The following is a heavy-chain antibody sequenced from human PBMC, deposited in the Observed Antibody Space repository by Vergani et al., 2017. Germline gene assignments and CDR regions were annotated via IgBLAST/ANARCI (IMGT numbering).Heavy chain of an antibody. Sequence: QIQLQEPGPGLVKPSETLSLTCSVSGYSISRGFYWAWIRQTPEKGLEWIGGMFHTGEASNSPSLQSRVAFSMDTSKNQFSLQLTSVTAADTAVYFCGVIMVRSPRPDNWFDSWGRGTLVTVSS. J-gene: IGHJ5*01. CDR3: GVIMVRSPRPDNWFDS. CDR2: MFHTGEA. V-gene: IGHV4-38-2*02. CDR1: GYSISRGFY. D-gene: IGHD3-10*01.